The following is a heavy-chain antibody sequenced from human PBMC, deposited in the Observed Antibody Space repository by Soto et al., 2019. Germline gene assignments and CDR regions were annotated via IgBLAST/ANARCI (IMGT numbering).Heavy chain of an antibody. CDR2: IRGSAGTP. V-gene: IGHV3-23*01. CDR1: GFTFSNYA. J-gene: IGHJ4*02. CDR3: AKDRDYFDY. Sequence: PGGSLRLSCAASGFTFSNYAMNWVRQAPGKGLEWVASIRGSAGTPYYADSVRGRFTISRDNSKNTLSLQMNSLRVEDTAVYYCAKDRDYFDYWGQGALVTVSS.